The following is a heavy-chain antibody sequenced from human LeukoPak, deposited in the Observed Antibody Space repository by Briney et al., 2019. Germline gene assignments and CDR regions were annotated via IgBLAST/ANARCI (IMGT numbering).Heavy chain of an antibody. CDR2: ISKDGSNE. CDR1: GFTFSSYA. D-gene: IGHD4-17*01. CDR3: AREAYRLSEADYYGDYYFDY. Sequence: SGGSLRLSCAASGFTFSSYAMSWVRRAPGKGLEWLAVISKDGSNEYYADSVKGRLTISRDNSKNTLYLQMNSLRAEDTAVYYCAREAYRLSEADYYGDYYFDYWGQGTLVTVSS. J-gene: IGHJ4*02. V-gene: IGHV3-30*04.